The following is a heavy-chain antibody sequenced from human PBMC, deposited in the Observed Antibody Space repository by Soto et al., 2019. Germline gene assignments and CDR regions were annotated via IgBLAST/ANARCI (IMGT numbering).Heavy chain of an antibody. V-gene: IGHV3-74*01. J-gene: IGHJ4*02. CDR1: GFTFSSYW. Sequence: EVQLVESGGGLVQPGGSLRLSCAASGFTFSSYWMHWVRQAPGKGLVWVSRINSDGSSTSYADSVKGRFTISRDNPKNTLYLQMNSLRAEDTAVYYCATADSGYGANLLSYWGQGTLVTVSS. CDR2: INSDGSST. D-gene: IGHD5-12*01. CDR3: ATADSGYGANLLSY.